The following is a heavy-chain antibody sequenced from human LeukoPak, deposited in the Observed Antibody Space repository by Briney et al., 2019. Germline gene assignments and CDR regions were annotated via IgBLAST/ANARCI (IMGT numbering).Heavy chain of an antibody. Sequence: KPSETLSLTCTVSGGSISSGSYYWSWIRQPAGKGLEWIGRIYTSGSTNYNPSLKSRVTISEDTSKNQFSLKLSSVTAADTAVYYCARDLTRSAGTGSGMDVWGQGTTVTVSS. J-gene: IGHJ6*02. CDR3: ARDLTRSAGTGSGMDV. V-gene: IGHV4-61*02. CDR1: GGSISSGSYY. D-gene: IGHD6-13*01. CDR2: IYTSGST.